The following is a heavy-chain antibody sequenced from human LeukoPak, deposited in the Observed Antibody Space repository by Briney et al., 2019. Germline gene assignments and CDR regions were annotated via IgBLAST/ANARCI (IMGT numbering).Heavy chain of an antibody. D-gene: IGHD3-22*01. CDR3: ARHSMIVVVRSAFDI. J-gene: IGHJ3*02. CDR2: IYTSVST. CDR1: GGSISSYY. V-gene: IGHV4-4*07. Sequence: SETLSLTCTVSGGSISSYYWSWIRQPAGKGLEWIGRIYTSVSTNYNPSLKSRVTISVDTSKNQFSLKLSSVTAADTAVYYCARHSMIVVVRSAFDIWGQGTMVTVSS.